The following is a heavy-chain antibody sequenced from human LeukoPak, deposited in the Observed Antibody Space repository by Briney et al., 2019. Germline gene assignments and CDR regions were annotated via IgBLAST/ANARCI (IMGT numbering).Heavy chain of an antibody. D-gene: IGHD6-13*01. J-gene: IGHJ4*02. Sequence: SETLSLTCTVSGGSIGYYYWSWIRQPPGKGLEWIGYIYYSGSTNYNPFLKSRVTISVDTSKNQFSLKLSSVTAADTAVYYCARRGYSSTWGLDYWGQGTLVTVSS. CDR1: GGSIGYYY. CDR3: ARRGYSSTWGLDY. CDR2: IYYSGST. V-gene: IGHV4-59*08.